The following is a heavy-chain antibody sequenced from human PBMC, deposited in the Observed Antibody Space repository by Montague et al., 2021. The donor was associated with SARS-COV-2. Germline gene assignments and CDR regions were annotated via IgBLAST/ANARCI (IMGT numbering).Heavy chain of an antibody. D-gene: IGHD6-13*01. V-gene: IGHV4-4*07. CDR3: ARDVVAAPGTFDY. CDR2: VSASGST. J-gene: IGHJ4*02. Sequence: ETLSLTCTVSGDSISYFYWGWIRQPAGKGLEWIGRVSASGSTNYNPFLNSRVTMSVDTSKKQFSLRLSPVTAADTAVYYCARDVVAAPGTFDYWGQGTLVTVSS. CDR1: GDSISYFY.